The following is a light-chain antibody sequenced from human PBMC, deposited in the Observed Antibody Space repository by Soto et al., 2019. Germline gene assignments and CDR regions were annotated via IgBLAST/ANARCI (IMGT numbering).Light chain of an antibody. J-gene: IGLJ1*01. CDR1: SSDVGGYNY. V-gene: IGLV2-14*01. CDR3: SSYTSSSTLGV. CDR2: DVS. Sequence: QSALTQPASVSGSPGQSITISCTGTSSDVGGYNYVSWYQQHPGKAPKLMIYDVSNRPSGVSNRFSGSKSGNTASLTISGLQAEEEADCYCSSYTSSSTLGVFGTGTKVTVL.